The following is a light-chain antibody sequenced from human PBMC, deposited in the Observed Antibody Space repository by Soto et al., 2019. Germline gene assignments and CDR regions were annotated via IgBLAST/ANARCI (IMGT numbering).Light chain of an antibody. Sequence: QSALTQPASVSGSPGQSITISCTGSISDVGAYKYVSWFQHHPGKAPKLMIYEVSNRPSGVSDRFSGSKSGNTASLTISGLQAEDEADYYCSSFTTSSSLVVFGGGTKLTVL. CDR3: SSFTTSSSLVV. J-gene: IGLJ2*01. V-gene: IGLV2-14*01. CDR2: EVS. CDR1: ISDVGAYKY.